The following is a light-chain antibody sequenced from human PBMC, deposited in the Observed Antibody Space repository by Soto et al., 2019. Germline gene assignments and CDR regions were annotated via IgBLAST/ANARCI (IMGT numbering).Light chain of an antibody. V-gene: IGKV3-15*01. CDR3: QQYNNWPPIT. J-gene: IGKJ5*01. CDR1: QSVSSSN. Sequence: DIVLTQSPGTLSLSTGERATLSCRASQSVSSSNLAWYQQKPGQAPRLLIYGASTRATGIPARFSGSGSGTEFTLTISSLQSEDFAVYYCQQYNNWPPITFGQGTLLEV. CDR2: GAS.